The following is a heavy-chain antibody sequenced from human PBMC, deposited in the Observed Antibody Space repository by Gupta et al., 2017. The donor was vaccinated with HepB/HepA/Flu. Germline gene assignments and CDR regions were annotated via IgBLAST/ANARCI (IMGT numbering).Heavy chain of an antibody. CDR3: AKDGYHRVAIDY. CDR2: ISYDGTDK. V-gene: IGHV3-30*18. CDR1: GFPFSTYG. D-gene: IGHD5-12*01. Sequence: QVQLVESGGGVVQPGRSLRLSCAASGFPFSTYGVPWVRQAPGKGLEWVAVISYDGTDKYYADSVKGRFTISRDNSKNTLNLQMNSLRAEDTAVYYCAKDGYHRVAIDYWGQGTRVTVSS. J-gene: IGHJ4*02.